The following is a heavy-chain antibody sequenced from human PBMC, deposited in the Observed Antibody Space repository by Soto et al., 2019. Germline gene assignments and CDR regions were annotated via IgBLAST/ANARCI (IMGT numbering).Heavy chain of an antibody. CDR3: AIHRAPKCFDP. V-gene: IGHV4-39*01. J-gene: IGHJ5*02. CDR1: GGSISSSSYY. CDR2: IYYSGST. Sequence: PSETLSLTCIVSGGSISSSSYYWGWIRQPPGKGLEWIGSIYYSGSTYYNPSLKSRVTISVDTSKNQFSLKLSSVTAADTAVFYCAIHRAPKCFDPCCQGPLVTVSS.